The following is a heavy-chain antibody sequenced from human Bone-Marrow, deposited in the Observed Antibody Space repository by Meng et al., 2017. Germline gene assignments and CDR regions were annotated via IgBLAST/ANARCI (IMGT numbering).Heavy chain of an antibody. D-gene: IGHD6-19*01. J-gene: IGHJ4*02. CDR3: TRELGGSGWIDY. Sequence: GESLKISCEGSGFTFSSYEMNWVRQAPDKGLEWVSFLGHDGSCKTYADSVQGRFTISRDNSTNTLYLQMNSLRAKDTAVYYCTRELGGSGWIDYWGQGTLVTVSS. CDR1: GFTFSSYE. CDR2: LGHDGSCK. V-gene: IGHV3-30*14.